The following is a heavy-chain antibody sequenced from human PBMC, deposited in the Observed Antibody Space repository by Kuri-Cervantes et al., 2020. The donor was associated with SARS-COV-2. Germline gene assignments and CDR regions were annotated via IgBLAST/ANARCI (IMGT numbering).Heavy chain of an antibody. V-gene: IGHV4-61*01. Sequence: ESLKISCTVTGDSVNSINYYWTWIRQPPGKGLEWIGYIYYNGDTNYNPSLKSRVTISIDTSKNQLSLKLTSVTAADTAVYYCASLRTGEGPLLDYWGQGTLVTVSS. CDR1: GDSVNSINYY. CDR2: IYYNGDT. D-gene: IGHD7-27*01. CDR3: ASLRTGEGPLLDY. J-gene: IGHJ4*02.